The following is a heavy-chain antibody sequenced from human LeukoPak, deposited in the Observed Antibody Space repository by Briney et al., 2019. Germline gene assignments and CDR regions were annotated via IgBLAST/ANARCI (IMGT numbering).Heavy chain of an antibody. Sequence: PGGSLRLSCAASGFTFSSYAMSWVRQAPGKGLEWVSAISGSGGSTYYADSVKGRFTISRDNSKNTLYLQMNSLRAEDTAVYYCAKDSLYGDYGAGVFDYWGQGTLVTVSS. V-gene: IGHV3-23*01. J-gene: IGHJ4*02. CDR1: GFTFSSYA. CDR2: ISGSGGST. D-gene: IGHD4-17*01. CDR3: AKDSLYGDYGAGVFDY.